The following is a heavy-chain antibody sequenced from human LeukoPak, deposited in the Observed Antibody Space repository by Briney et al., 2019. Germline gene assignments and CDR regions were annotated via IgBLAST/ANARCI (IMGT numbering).Heavy chain of an antibody. V-gene: IGHV3-7*01. CDR2: IKQDGSDK. CDR3: ARDMYYDILTGYEENFDY. CDR1: GFTFSSYW. J-gene: IGHJ4*02. Sequence: GGSLRLSCGVSGFTFSSYWMSWVRQAPGKGLEWVANIKQDGSDKYYVDSVKGRFTISRDNAKNSLYLQMNSLRAEDTAVYYCARDMYYDILTGYEENFDYWGQGTLVTVSS. D-gene: IGHD3-9*01.